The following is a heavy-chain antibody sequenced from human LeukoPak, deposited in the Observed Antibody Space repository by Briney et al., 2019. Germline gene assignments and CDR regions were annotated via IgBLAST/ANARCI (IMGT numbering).Heavy chain of an antibody. CDR2: INPNSGDT. D-gene: IGHD5-24*01. Sequence: GASVKVSCKASGYTFTGYYMHWVRQAPGQGLEWMGWINPNSGDTNYAQKFQGRVTMTRDTSISTAHMELSSLRSDDTAVYFCARDSDGYTSTRFGMDVWGQGTTVTVSS. CDR3: ARDSDGYTSTRFGMDV. V-gene: IGHV1-2*02. CDR1: GYTFTGYY. J-gene: IGHJ6*02.